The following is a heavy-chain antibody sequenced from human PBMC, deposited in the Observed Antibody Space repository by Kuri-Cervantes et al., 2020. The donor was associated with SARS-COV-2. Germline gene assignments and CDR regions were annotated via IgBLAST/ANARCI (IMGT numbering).Heavy chain of an antibody. J-gene: IGHJ5*02. CDR1: GGSISSYY. CDR2: IYHSGST. CDR3: ARVVRGWYPQGRKGDWFDP. D-gene: IGHD2-15*01. V-gene: IGHV4-59*01. Sequence: GSLRLSCTVSGGSISSYYWSWIRQPPGKGLEWIGYIYHSGSTNYNPSLKSRVTISVDTSKNRFSLKLSSVTAADTAVYYCARVVRGWYPQGRKGDWFDPWGQGTLVTVSS.